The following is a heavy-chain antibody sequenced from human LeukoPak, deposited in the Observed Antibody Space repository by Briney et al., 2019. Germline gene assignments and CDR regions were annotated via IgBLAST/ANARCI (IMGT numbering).Heavy chain of an antibody. D-gene: IGHD1-1*01. J-gene: IGHJ4*02. CDR3: AKTDWNDYHFDY. V-gene: IGHV3-30-3*02. Sequence: GGSLRLSCAASGFTFSSYAMHWVRQAPGKGLEWVAVISYDGSNKYYADSVKGRFTISRDNSKNSLYLQMNSLRAEDTAVYYCAKTDWNDYHFDYWGQGTLVTVSS. CDR2: ISYDGSNK. CDR1: GFTFSSYA.